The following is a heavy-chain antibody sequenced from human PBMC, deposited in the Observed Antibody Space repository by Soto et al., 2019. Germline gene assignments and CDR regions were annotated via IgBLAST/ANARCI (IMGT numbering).Heavy chain of an antibody. D-gene: IGHD6-13*01. CDR3: ARDPDLIEAAGNYFDY. V-gene: IGHV3-30-3*01. Sequence: LRLSCSVSGFTLNTYSMHWVRQAPGKGLEWVAVVSFDGVNKHYRDSVKGRFTISRDIAKNMLYLQMTSLRLEDTALYYCARDPDLIEAAGNYFDYWGQGTLVTVPS. CDR2: VSFDGVNK. J-gene: IGHJ4*02. CDR1: GFTLNTYS.